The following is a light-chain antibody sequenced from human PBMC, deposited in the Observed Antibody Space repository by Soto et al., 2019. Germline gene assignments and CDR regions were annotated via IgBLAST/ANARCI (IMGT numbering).Light chain of an antibody. CDR2: AAS. CDR3: QQSYSTFWWT. J-gene: IGKJ1*01. V-gene: IGKV1-39*01. CDR1: QSISSY. Sequence: DIPMTQSPSSLSASVGDRVTITCRASQSISSYLNWYQQKPGKAPKLLIYAASSLQSGVPSRFSGSGSGTDFTLTISSLQPEDFATYYCQQSYSTFWWTFGQGAKVEIK.